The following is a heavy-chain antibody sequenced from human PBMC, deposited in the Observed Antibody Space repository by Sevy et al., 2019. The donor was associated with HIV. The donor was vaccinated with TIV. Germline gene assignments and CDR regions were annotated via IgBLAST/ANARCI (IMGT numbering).Heavy chain of an antibody. CDR2: INNRANGYST. D-gene: IGHD4-17*01. CDR1: GFTFTDPY. J-gene: IGHJ4*02. Sequence: GGSLRLSCAASGFTFTDPYMDWVRQAPGKGLEWVGPINNRANGYSTEYAASVQGRFTISRDDSKNSLYLQMNSLKTGDTAVYFCTRSPSYYGANPDYWVQGALVTVSS. V-gene: IGHV3-72*01. CDR3: TRSPSYYGANPDY.